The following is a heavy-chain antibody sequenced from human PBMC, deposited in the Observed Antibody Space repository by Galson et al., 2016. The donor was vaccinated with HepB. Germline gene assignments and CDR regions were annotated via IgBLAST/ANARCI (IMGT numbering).Heavy chain of an antibody. CDR3: AKTYIRTRSSGYYAH. V-gene: IGHV3-74*01. J-gene: IGHJ4*02. D-gene: IGHD3-22*01. CDR2: INSDGSDT. CDR1: GFTFSRYW. Sequence: SLRLSCADSGFTFSRYWMHWVRQAPGKGLVWVSRINSDGSDTTYADSVKGRFTISRDNAKNILYLQMNSLRAEDTALYYCAKTYIRTRSSGYYAHWGQGTLVTVSS.